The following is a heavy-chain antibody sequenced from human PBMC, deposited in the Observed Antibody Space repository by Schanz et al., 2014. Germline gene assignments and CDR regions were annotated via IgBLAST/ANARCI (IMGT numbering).Heavy chain of an antibody. CDR2: IFGGGST. V-gene: IGHV3-66*01. J-gene: IGHJ4*02. CDR1: GFTVSSKY. CDR3: AREKRRTEVVLDH. Sequence: EVQLVESGGGLVQPGGSLRLSCAASGFTVSSKYMNWVRQAPGKGPEWVSVIFGGGSTYYADSVKGRFTISRDNSKNTLSLQMNSLRDEDTAVYYCAREKRRTEVVLDHWGQGTLVTVS.